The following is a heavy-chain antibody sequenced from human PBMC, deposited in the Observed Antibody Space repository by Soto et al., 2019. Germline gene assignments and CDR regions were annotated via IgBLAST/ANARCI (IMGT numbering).Heavy chain of an antibody. CDR1: GGSISSGDYS. V-gene: IGHV4-30-4*01. CDR3: AGTKVVSEFDY. J-gene: IGHJ4*02. Sequence: QVQLQESGPGLVKPSQTLSLTCTVSGGSISSGDYSWSWIRQPPWKGLEWIGYIYYSVSTYYNPGRKSRVTISVDTSKNQFSLKLSSVTAADTAVYYCAGTKVVSEFDYWGQGTLVTVSS. CDR2: IYYSVST. D-gene: IGHD2-15*01.